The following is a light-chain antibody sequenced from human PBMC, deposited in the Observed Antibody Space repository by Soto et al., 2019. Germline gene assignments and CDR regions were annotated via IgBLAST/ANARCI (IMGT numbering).Light chain of an antibody. V-gene: IGKV1-9*01. CDR1: QDISTY. Sequence: DIQLTQSPSFLSASVGDRVTITCRASQDISTYLAWYQQKPGKAPNLLIYAASTLQSGVPLRFSGNGSGTEFTLTISSLQPEDFATFYCQQLNSYPFTFGQGTKLEIK. CDR2: AAS. J-gene: IGKJ2*01. CDR3: QQLNSYPFT.